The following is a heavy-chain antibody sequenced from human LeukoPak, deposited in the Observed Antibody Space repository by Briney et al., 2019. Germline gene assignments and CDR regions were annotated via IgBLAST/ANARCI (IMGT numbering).Heavy chain of an antibody. CDR1: GGSISSYY. J-gene: IGHJ5*02. CDR3: ARDHYYGSGSYYNPHHQDKFDP. V-gene: IGHV4-59*12. CDR2: IYYSGST. D-gene: IGHD3-10*01. Sequence: SETLSLTCTVSGGSISSYYWSWIRQPPGKGLEWIGYIYYSGSTNYNPSLKSRVTMSVDTSKNQFSLKLSSVTAADTAVYYCARDHYYGSGSYYNPHHQDKFDPWGQGTLVTVSS.